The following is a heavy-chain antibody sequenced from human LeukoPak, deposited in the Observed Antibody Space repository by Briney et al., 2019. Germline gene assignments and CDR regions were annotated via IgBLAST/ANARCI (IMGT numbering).Heavy chain of an antibody. CDR3: AKVGEMATTTYYFDY. CDR2: ISYDGSNK. V-gene: IGHV3-30*18. Sequence: GRSLRLSCAASGFTFSSYGMHWVRQAPGKGLEWVAVISYDGSNKYYADSVKGRFTISRDNSKNTLYLQMNSLRAEDTAVYYCAKVGEMATTTYYFDYWGQGTLVTVSS. J-gene: IGHJ4*02. D-gene: IGHD5-24*01. CDR1: GFTFSSYG.